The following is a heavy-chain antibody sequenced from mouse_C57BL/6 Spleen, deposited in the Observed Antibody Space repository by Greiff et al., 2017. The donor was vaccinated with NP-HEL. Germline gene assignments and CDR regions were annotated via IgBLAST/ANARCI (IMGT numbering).Heavy chain of an antibody. D-gene: IGHD2-1*01. J-gene: IGHJ1*03. V-gene: IGHV1-64*01. CDR1: GYTFTSYW. CDR2: IHPNSGST. CDR3: ARSYGNSWYFYV. Sequence: VQLQQPGAELVKPGASVKLSCKASGYTFTSYWMHWVKQRPGQGLEWIGMIHPNSGSTNYNEKFKSKATLTVDKSSSTAYMQLSSLTSEESAVYYCARSYGNSWYFYVWGTGTTVTASS.